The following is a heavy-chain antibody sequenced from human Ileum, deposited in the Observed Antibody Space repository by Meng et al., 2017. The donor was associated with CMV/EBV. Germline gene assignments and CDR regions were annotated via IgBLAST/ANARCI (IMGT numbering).Heavy chain of an antibody. CDR3: ARDRSDLGREGFSY. V-gene: IGHV1-18*04. CDR2: ISAYNGDI. J-gene: IGHJ4*02. Sequence: VHLVQSGAEVKNIGASVKVSCKASGYTFSSYSFSWVRQAPGQGLEWMGWISAYNGDIKYAQKFRDRVTMTTDTSTSTAYMDLRGLRSDDTAVYYCARDRSDLGREGFSYWGQGTLVTVSS. CDR1: GYTFSSYS. D-gene: IGHD3-10*01.